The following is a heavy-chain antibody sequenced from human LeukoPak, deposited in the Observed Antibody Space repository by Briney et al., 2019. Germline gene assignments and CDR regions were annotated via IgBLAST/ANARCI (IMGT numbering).Heavy chain of an antibody. CDR3: AKDPGSTMTGPYLY. CDR1: GFTFSSYA. Sequence: GGSLRLSCAASGFTFSSYAMSWVRQAPGKGLEWVSAISGSGGSTYYADSVKGRFTISRDNSKNTLYLQMNSLRAEDTAVYYCAKDPGSTMTGPYLYWGQGTLVTVSS. V-gene: IGHV3-23*01. CDR2: ISGSGGST. J-gene: IGHJ4*02. D-gene: IGHD3-9*01.